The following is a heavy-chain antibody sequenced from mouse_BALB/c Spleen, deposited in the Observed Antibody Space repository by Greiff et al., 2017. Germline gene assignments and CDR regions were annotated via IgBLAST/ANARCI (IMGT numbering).Heavy chain of an antibody. CDR1: GYSFTGYF. J-gene: IGHJ4*01. Sequence: EVKLMESGPELVKPGASVKISCKASGYSFTGYFMNWVMQSHGKSLEWIGRINPYNGDTFYNQKFKGKATLTVDKSSSTAHMELRSLASEDSAVYYCARRGDYDAMDYWGQGTSVTVSS. CDR2: INPYNGDT. CDR3: ARRGDYDAMDY. V-gene: IGHV1-20*02.